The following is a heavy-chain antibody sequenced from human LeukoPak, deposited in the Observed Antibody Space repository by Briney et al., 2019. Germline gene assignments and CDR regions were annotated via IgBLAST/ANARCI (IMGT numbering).Heavy chain of an antibody. CDR1: GGSISSYY. J-gene: IGHJ5*02. V-gene: IGHV4-59*01. CDR3: ARDGDFWSGSWFDP. CDR2: IYYSGST. Sequence: SETLSLTCTVSGGSISSYYWSWIRQPPGKGLEWIGYIYYSGSTNYNPSLKSRVTMSVDTSKNQFSLKLSSVTAADTAVYYCARDGDFWSGSWFDPWGQGTLVTVSS. D-gene: IGHD3-3*01.